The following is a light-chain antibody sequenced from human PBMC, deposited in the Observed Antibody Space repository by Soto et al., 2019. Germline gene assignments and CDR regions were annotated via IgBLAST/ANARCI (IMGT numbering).Light chain of an antibody. CDR2: RTS. CDR1: SGAVTSGYY. J-gene: IGLJ1*01. CDR3: LLYYGGAYV. Sequence: TVSITCPSRSGAVTSGYYPNWFQQKPGQAPRALIYRTSNKQSWTPARFSGSLLGGKAALRLSGVQPEDEAEYYCLLYYGGAYVFGTGTKVTVL. V-gene: IGLV7-43*01.